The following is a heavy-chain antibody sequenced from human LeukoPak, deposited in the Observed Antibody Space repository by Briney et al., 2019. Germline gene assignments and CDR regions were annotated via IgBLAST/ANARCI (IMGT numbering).Heavy chain of an antibody. CDR2: IYYSGTT. CDR3: ARRTDRCGGDCYASLDY. J-gene: IGHJ4*02. Sequence: SETLSLTCTVSGDSINNYYWSWIRQPPGKGLEWIGYIYYSGTTNYNPSLKSRVTISVDTSKNQFSLKLSSVTAADTAVYYCARRTDRCGGDCYASLDYWGQGTLVTVSS. D-gene: IGHD2-21*02. CDR1: GDSINNYY. V-gene: IGHV4-59*08.